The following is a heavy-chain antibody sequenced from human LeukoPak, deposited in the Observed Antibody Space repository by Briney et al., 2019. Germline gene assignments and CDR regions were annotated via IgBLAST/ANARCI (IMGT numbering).Heavy chain of an antibody. V-gene: IGHV3-30-3*01. Sequence: GGSLRLSCAASGFTFSSYAMHWVRQAPGKGLEWVAVISCDGSNKYYADSVKGRFTISRDNSKNTLYLQMNSLRAEDTAVYYCARDKYQLLALDYWGQGTLVTVSS. J-gene: IGHJ4*02. CDR1: GFTFSSYA. D-gene: IGHD2-2*01. CDR3: ARDKYQLLALDY. CDR2: ISCDGSNK.